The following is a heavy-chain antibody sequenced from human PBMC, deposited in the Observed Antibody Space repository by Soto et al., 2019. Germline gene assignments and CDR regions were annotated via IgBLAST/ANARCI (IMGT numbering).Heavy chain of an antibody. J-gene: IGHJ2*01. CDR2: IYYSGST. CDR1: GGSISSYY. Sequence: QVQLQESGPGLVKPSETLSLTCTVSGGSISSYYWSWIRQPPGKGLEWIGYIYYSGSTNYNPSLMCRVTISVDTSKNQFSLKLSSVTAADTAVYYCARATYYYDSSGYYFDWYFDLWGRGTLVTVSS. D-gene: IGHD3-22*01. CDR3: ARATYYYDSSGYYFDWYFDL. V-gene: IGHV4-59*08.